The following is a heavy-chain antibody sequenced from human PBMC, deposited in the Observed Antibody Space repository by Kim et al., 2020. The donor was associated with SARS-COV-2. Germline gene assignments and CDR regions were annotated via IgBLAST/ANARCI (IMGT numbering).Heavy chain of an antibody. D-gene: IGHD2-2*01. CDR3: AGICGTTSCSDDY. J-gene: IGHJ4*02. V-gene: IGHV3-23*01. CDR1: GFTFSNYG. Sequence: GGSLRLPCAASGFTFSNYGVSWVRQAPGKGLEWVSAISFGGITDYADSVRGRFTTSRDNPKSTVYLQMNSLRAEDTAVYYCAGICGTTSCSDDYWGQGTL. CDR2: ISFGGIT.